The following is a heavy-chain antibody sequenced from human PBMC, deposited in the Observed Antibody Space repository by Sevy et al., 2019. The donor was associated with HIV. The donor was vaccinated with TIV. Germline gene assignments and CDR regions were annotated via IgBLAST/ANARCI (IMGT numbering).Heavy chain of an antibody. V-gene: IGHV3-23*01. Sequence: GGSLRLSCAASGFTFSSYAMSWVRQAPGKGLEWVSAISGSGGSTYYADSVKGRFTISRDNSKNTLYLQMNSLRAEDTAVYYCAKDGGIAAAGPLSFYYFDYWGQGTLVTVSS. CDR1: GFTFSSYA. J-gene: IGHJ4*02. CDR3: AKDGGIAAAGPLSFYYFDY. D-gene: IGHD6-13*01. CDR2: ISGSGGST.